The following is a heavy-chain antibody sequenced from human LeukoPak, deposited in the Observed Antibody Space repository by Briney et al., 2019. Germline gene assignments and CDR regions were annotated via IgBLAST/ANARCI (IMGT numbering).Heavy chain of an antibody. CDR1: GLTFSSHW. V-gene: IGHV3-74*01. D-gene: IGHD6-13*01. Sequence: GGSLRLSCAASGLTFSSHWMHWVRQAPGKGLVWVSRITNDGSSTTYADSVKGRFTISRDNAMNSLYLQMNSLRAEDTAIYYCARSLPYGTTWYGRSDFWGQGTLVTVSS. CDR3: ARSLPYGTTWYGRSDF. J-gene: IGHJ4*02. CDR2: ITNDGSST.